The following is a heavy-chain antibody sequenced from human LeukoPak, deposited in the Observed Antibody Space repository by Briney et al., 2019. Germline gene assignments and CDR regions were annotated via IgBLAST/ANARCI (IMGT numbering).Heavy chain of an antibody. CDR2: IYYSGSS. V-gene: IGHV4-39*01. D-gene: IGHD1-26*01. CDR1: GGSISSSSYY. Sequence: SETLSLTCTVSGGSISSSSYYWGWIRQPPGKGLEWIESIYYSGSSYYNPSLKSRVTISVDTSKNQFSLKLSSVTAAETAVYYCARHPTYRGSYPLAFDIWGQGTLVTVSS. CDR3: ARHPTYRGSYPLAFDI. J-gene: IGHJ3*02.